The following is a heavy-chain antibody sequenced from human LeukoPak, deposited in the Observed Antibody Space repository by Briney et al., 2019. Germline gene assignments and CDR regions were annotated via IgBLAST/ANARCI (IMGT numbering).Heavy chain of an antibody. J-gene: IGHJ3*02. CDR3: AKDQRWLGSTALDI. CDR1: GFTFSSYA. CDR2: ISGSGGST. Sequence: GGSLRLSCAASGFTFSSYAMSWVRQALGKGLEWVSAISGSGGSTYYADSVKGRFTISRDNSKNTLYLQMNSLRAEDTAVYYCAKDQRWLGSTALDIWGQGTMVTVSS. D-gene: IGHD6-19*01. V-gene: IGHV3-23*01.